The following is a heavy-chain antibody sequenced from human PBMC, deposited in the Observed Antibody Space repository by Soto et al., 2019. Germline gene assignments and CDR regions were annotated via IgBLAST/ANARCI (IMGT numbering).Heavy chain of an antibody. Sequence: ASVKVSCKASGYSFIDYYMHWVRQAPGQGFEWMGRISPKSGGTNYAQKFEGRVTMTWDTSLNTAYMELSSLISEDTAVYYCARPPGYISDWYYFDIWGQGTLVTVSS. D-gene: IGHD3-9*01. CDR3: ARPPGYISDWYYFDI. CDR2: ISPKSGGT. J-gene: IGHJ4*02. CDR1: GYSFIDYY. V-gene: IGHV1-2*02.